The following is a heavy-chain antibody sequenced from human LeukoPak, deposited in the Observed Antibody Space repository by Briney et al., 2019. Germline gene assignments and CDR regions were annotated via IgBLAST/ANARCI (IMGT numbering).Heavy chain of an antibody. CDR3: ARALSYYYDSSGPEGFDY. J-gene: IGHJ4*02. V-gene: IGHV1-46*01. D-gene: IGHD3-22*01. CDR2: INPTGGST. CDR1: GYTFPSYF. Sequence: ASVKVSCKASGYTFPSYFMHWVRQAPGQGLEWMGIINPTGGSTTYAQKFQGRVTMTRNTSISTAYMELSSLRSEDTAVYYCARALSYYYDSSGPEGFDYWGQGTLVTVSS.